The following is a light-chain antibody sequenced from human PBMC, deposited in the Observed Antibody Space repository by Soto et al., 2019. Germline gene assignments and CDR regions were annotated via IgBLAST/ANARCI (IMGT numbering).Light chain of an antibody. Sequence: QSALIQPPSASETPGQRVFISCSGTYSNIGSNAVNWYQQLPGMAPKLLIYSNNQRPSGVPDRFSGSKSGTSASLAISGLQSEDESDYYCATWDDSLNGVVFGGGTKVTVL. J-gene: IGLJ3*02. CDR1: YSNIGSNA. CDR3: ATWDDSLNGVV. V-gene: IGLV1-44*01. CDR2: SNN.